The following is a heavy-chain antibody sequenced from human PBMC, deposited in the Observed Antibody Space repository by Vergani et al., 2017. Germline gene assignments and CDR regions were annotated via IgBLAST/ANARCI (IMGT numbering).Heavy chain of an antibody. CDR3: ARDPLYSTTWPGLLLDMDV. D-gene: IGHD6-13*01. CDR2: FYTGGGT. Sequence: QVQLQESGPGLVRPSQTLSLTCTVSGGSISSGSYYWSWFRQPAGKGLEWIGRFYTGGGTSYNPSLKSRVTISVDTSKNQFSLQLSSVTAADTAVDYCARDPLYSTTWPGLLLDMDVWGQGTTVTVSS. J-gene: IGHJ6*02. CDR1: GGSISSGSYY. V-gene: IGHV4-61*02.